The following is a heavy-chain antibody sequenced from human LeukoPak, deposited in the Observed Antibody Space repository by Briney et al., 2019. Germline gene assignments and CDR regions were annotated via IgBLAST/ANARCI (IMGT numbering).Heavy chain of an antibody. Sequence: GGSLRLSCAASGFTVSDSYMNWVRQAPGKGLEWVSVIYSGGGTYYADSVKGRFTISRDNSKNTLYLQMNSLRAEDTAVYYCARTERENGDFDAFDIWGQGTMVTVSS. V-gene: IGHV3-66*01. CDR1: GFTVSDSY. J-gene: IGHJ3*02. D-gene: IGHD2-21*02. CDR3: ARTERENGDFDAFDI. CDR2: IYSGGGT.